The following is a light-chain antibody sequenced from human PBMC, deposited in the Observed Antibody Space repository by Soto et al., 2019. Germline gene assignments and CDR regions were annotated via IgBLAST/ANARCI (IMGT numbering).Light chain of an antibody. CDR1: QSISTW. J-gene: IGKJ1*01. Sequence: DIQMTQSPSTLSASVGDRVTITCRASQSISTWLAWYQQKPGKAPKLLIYTASNLERGVPSRFSDSGSGTEFTLTISSLQPDDFATYYCQQHNSYPRTFGQGTQMEMK. CDR2: TAS. CDR3: QQHNSYPRT. V-gene: IGKV1-5*03.